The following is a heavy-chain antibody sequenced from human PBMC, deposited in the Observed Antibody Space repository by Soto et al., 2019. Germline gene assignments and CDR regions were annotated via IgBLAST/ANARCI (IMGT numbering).Heavy chain of an antibody. CDR3: ARVLVGATTDY. CDR2: IYHSGST. J-gene: IGHJ4*02. V-gene: IGHV4-38-2*01. Sequence: SETLSLTCAVSGYSISSGYYWGWIRQPPGKGLEWIGNIYHSGSTYYNSSLKSRVTISVDTSKNQFSLNLSSVTAADTAVYYCARVLVGATTDYWGQGALVTVSS. D-gene: IGHD1-26*01. CDR1: GYSISSGYY.